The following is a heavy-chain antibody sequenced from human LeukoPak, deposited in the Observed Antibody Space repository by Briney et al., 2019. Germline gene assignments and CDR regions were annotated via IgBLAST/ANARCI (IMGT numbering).Heavy chain of an antibody. V-gene: IGHV1-2*02. CDR2: INPNSGGT. Sequence: ASVKVSCKATGYTFTGYYMHWVRQAPGQGLEWMGWINPNSGGTNYAQKFQGRVTMTRDTSISTAYMELSRLRSDDTAVYYCATETALEMAAFDIWGQGTMVTVSS. D-gene: IGHD5-24*01. CDR1: GYTFTGYY. CDR3: ATETALEMAAFDI. J-gene: IGHJ3*02.